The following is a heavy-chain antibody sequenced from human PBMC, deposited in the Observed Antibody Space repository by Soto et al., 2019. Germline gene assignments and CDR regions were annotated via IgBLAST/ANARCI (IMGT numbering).Heavy chain of an antibody. J-gene: IGHJ3*01. CDR1: GFIFGDYV. CDR3: TRGGYDSTGYYPLGAFDV. Sequence: GGSLRLSCTGSGFIFGDYVMNWFRQVPGKGLEWVSFIRSEGYGGTTEYAASVKDRFTITRDDSKSIAYLQMNSLKTEDTAVYYCTRGGYDSTGYYPLGAFDVWGQGTMVTVSS. V-gene: IGHV3-49*03. D-gene: IGHD3-22*01. CDR2: IRSEGYGGTT.